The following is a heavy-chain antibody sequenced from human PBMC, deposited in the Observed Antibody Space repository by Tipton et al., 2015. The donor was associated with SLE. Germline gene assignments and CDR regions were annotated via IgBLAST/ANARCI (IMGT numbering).Heavy chain of an antibody. D-gene: IGHD5-18*01. J-gene: IGHJ4*02. CDR3: ARNPSGGGYSYGGRYFDC. Sequence: TLSLTCAVYGGSFSGYYWSWIRHPPGKGLEWIGEINHSGSTNYNPSLKSRVTISVDTSKNQFSLQLNSVTPEDTAVYYCARNPSGGGYSYGGRYFDCWGQGTLVTVSS. CDR1: GGSFSGYY. CDR2: INHSGST. V-gene: IGHV4-34*01.